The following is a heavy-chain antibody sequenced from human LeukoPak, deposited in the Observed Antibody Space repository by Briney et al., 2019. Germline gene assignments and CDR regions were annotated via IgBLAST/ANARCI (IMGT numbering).Heavy chain of an antibody. D-gene: IGHD2-2*01. CDR2: ISGSGGST. Sequence: GGSLRLPCAASGFTFSSYAMSWVRQAPGKGLEWVSAISGSGGSTYYAASVKDRFTISRDNSKNTLYLQMNSLRAEDTAVYYCAKEANPKSSTSCGDCYYYYYYMDVWGQGTLVTVSS. CDR3: AKEANPKSSTSCGDCYYYYYYMDV. V-gene: IGHV3-23*01. J-gene: IGHJ6*03. CDR1: GFTFSSYA.